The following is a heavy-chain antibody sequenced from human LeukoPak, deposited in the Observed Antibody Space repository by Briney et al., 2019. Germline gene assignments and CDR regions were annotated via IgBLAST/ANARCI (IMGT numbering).Heavy chain of an antibody. J-gene: IGHJ6*02. CDR3: ARDFGRNPYYYDSSGYYRYYYYGMDV. D-gene: IGHD3-22*01. Sequence: SETLSLTCTVSLDSTTSNFWSWVRQPPGKGLEWIGGIHRSGSPNYNPSLQSRVTISIDRSRNQIALELSSVTAADTAVYYCARDFGRNPYYYDSSGYYRYYYYGMDVWGQGTTVTVSS. CDR2: IHRSGSP. CDR1: LDSTTSNF. V-gene: IGHV4-4*02.